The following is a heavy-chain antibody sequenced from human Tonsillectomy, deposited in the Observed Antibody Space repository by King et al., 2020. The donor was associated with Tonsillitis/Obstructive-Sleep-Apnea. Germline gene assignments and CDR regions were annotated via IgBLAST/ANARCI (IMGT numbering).Heavy chain of an antibody. CDR3: ASGEAGETWRGYYYMDV. CDR2: IYYSGST. Sequence: HVQLQESGPGLVKPSETLSLTCTVSGGSISSYYWSWIRQPPGKGLEWIGYIYYSGSTNYNPSLKSRVTISVDTSKNQFSLKLSSVTAADTAVYYCASGEAGETWRGYYYMDVWGKGTTVTVSS. V-gene: IGHV4-59*01. CDR1: GGSISSYY. J-gene: IGHJ6*03. D-gene: IGHD3-10*01.